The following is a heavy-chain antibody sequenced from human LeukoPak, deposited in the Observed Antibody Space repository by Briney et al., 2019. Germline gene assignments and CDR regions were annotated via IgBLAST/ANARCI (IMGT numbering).Heavy chain of an antibody. CDR2: INHSGST. V-gene: IGHV4-34*01. CDR3: ARVMTTVVTMRYNWFDP. D-gene: IGHD4-23*01. J-gene: IGHJ5*02. Sequence: SETLSLTCAVYGGSFSGYYWSWIRQPPGKGLEWIGEINHSGSTNYNPSLKSRVTISVDTSKNQFSLKLSSVTAADTAVYYCARVMTTVVTMRYNWFDPWGQGTLVTVSS. CDR1: GGSFSGYY.